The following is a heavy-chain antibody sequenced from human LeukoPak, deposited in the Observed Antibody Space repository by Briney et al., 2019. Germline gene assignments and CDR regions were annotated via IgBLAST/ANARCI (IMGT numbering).Heavy chain of an antibody. Sequence: GGSLRLSCAASGFTFSSYAMHWVRQAPGKGLEWVAVISYDGSNKYYADSVKGRFTISRDNSKNTLYLQMNSLRAEDTAVYYCARAPPYDLWSGVYYYYYYGMDVWGQGTTVTVSS. CDR1: GFTFSSYA. J-gene: IGHJ6*02. CDR3: ARAPPYDLWSGVYYYYYYGMDV. CDR2: ISYDGSNK. V-gene: IGHV3-30-3*01. D-gene: IGHD3-3*01.